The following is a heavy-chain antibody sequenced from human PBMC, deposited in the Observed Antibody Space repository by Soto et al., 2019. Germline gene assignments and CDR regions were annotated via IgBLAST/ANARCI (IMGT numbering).Heavy chain of an antibody. J-gene: IGHJ4*02. Sequence: EVQLVESGGGLVKPGGSLRLSCAASGFTFSSYSMNWVRQAPGKGLEWVSSISSSSSYIYYADSVKGRFTISRDNAKNSLYLQMNSLRAEDTAVYYCARARNYFDRSGDHGYWGQGTLVTVSS. D-gene: IGHD3-22*01. CDR2: ISSSSSYI. CDR1: GFTFSSYS. V-gene: IGHV3-21*01. CDR3: ARARNYFDRSGDHGY.